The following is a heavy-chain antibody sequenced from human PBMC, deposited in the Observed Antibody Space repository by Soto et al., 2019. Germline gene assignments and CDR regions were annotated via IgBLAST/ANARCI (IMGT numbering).Heavy chain of an antibody. CDR1: GFIFSNYV. CDR3: AKTPLRVGPIDY. V-gene: IGHV3-23*01. CDR2: ISGRGDNT. D-gene: IGHD2-15*01. J-gene: IGHJ4*02. Sequence: DVQLLDSGGGLVQPGGSLRLPCAASGFIFSNYVMSWVRQTPGKGLEWVSGISGRGDNTYYADSVKGRFTVSRDNSKNTLYLQMDSLRAEDTAVYYCAKTPLRVGPIDYWGQGTLVTVSS.